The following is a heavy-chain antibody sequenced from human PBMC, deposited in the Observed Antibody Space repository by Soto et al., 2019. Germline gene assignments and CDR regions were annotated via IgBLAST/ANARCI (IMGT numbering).Heavy chain of an antibody. V-gene: IGHV3-7*03. J-gene: IGHJ4*02. D-gene: IGHD3-22*01. CDR1: GLTLSTYW. CDR3: ARAGHYDTSSYWVEVY. Sequence: GGSLRLSCAASGLTLSTYWMSWVRQAPGKGLEWVANIKQDGSETYYVDSVRGRFTISRDNAKNSLYLQMNSLRAEDTATYYCARAGHYDTSSYWVEVYWGQGTLVSVSS. CDR2: IKQDGSET.